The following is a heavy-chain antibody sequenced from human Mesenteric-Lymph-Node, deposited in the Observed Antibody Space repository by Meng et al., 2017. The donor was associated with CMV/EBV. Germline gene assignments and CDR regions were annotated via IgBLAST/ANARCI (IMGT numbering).Heavy chain of an antibody. CDR1: GGYFSGYY. V-gene: IGHV4-34*01. CDR3: ARHQRWLKSEGGFNY. Sequence: QVHLQHGGAGLLQPPETLSLTCACYGGYFSGYYWSWIRQPPGKGLEWIGEINHSGSTNYNPSLKSRVTISVDTSKNQFSLKLSSVTAADTAVYYCARHQRWLKSEGGFNYWGQGTLVTVSS. D-gene: IGHD4-23*01. J-gene: IGHJ4*02. CDR2: INHSGST.